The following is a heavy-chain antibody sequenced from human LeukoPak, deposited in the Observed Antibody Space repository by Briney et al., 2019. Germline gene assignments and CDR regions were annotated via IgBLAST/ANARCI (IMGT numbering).Heavy chain of an antibody. D-gene: IGHD3-22*01. J-gene: IGHJ4*02. V-gene: IGHV1-69*05. CDR1: GGTYSSYA. CDR3: ARASSHYYDSSGYPDPYGY. Sequence: ASVKVSCKASGGTYSSYAISWVRQAPGQGLEWVGGIIPIFGTANYAQKFQGRVTITTDESTSTAYMELSSLRSEDTAVYYCARASSHYYDSSGYPDPYGYWGQGTLVTVSS. CDR2: IIPIFGTA.